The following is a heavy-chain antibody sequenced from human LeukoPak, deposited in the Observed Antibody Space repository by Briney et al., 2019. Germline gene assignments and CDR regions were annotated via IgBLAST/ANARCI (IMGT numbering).Heavy chain of an antibody. J-gene: IGHJ2*01. D-gene: IGHD2/OR15-2a*01. Sequence: SDTLSLTCTVSGGAISGYYWSWIRQPAGKGLEWLGRVYSSGSTKYNPSLESRVTMSVDTSKNQFSLKLNFVTAADTAVYYCARAFRARYFDLWGRGTLVTVSS. CDR3: ARAFRARYFDL. CDR2: VYSSGST. CDR1: GGAISGYY. V-gene: IGHV4-4*07.